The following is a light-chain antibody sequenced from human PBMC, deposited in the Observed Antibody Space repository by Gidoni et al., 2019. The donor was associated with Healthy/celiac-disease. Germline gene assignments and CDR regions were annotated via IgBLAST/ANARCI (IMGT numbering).Light chain of an antibody. CDR3: SSYAGSLYV. CDR1: SSDVGGYNY. CDR2: EVS. Sequence: QSALTQPPSASGSPGQSVTISCTGTSSDVGGYNYVSWYQQHPGKAPKLMIYEVSTRPSGVPDRFSGSKSGNMASLTVSGLQAEDEADYYCSSYAGSLYVFGTGTKVTVL. V-gene: IGLV2-8*01. J-gene: IGLJ1*01.